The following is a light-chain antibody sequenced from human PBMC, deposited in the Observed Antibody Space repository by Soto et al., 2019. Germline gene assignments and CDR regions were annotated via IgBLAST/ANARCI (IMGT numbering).Light chain of an antibody. Sequence: DIQMTQSPSSLSASVGDRVTITCRASQSIGSYLNWYQQKPGKAPKLLIHAATSLQGGVPSRFSGSESGTDFPLTIRSLQPEDFATYYCQPRYTAPRFGQGTRLEIK. CDR2: AAT. V-gene: IGKV1-39*01. CDR3: QPRYTAPR. J-gene: IGKJ2*03. CDR1: QSIGSY.